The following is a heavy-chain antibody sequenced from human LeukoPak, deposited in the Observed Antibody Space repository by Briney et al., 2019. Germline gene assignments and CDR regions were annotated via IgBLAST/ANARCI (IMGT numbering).Heavy chain of an antibody. CDR3: AKVQVVPAADYYYYYYMDV. V-gene: IGHV3-23*01. CDR2: ISGSGGST. CDR1: GFTISSYD. D-gene: IGHD2-2*01. Sequence: GGSLRLSCAASGFTISSYDVHWVRQATGKGLEWVSAISGSGGSTYYADSVKGRFTISRDNSKNTLYLQMNSLRAEDTAVYYCAKVQVVPAADYYYYYYMDVWGKGTTVTVSS. J-gene: IGHJ6*03.